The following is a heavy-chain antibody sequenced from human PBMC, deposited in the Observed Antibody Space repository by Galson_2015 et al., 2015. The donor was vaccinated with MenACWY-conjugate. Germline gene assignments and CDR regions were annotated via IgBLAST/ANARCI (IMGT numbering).Heavy chain of an antibody. Sequence: LSLTCAVSGGSISGTNWWSWVRQPPGKGLEWIGEIYHSGSINYNPSLKRRIIISVDKSKNQFHLQLPSVTAAATAVYYCVANGYYSLEHWGQGTPVTIST. V-gene: IGHV4-4*02. D-gene: IGHD1-1*01. CDR3: VANGYYSLEH. CDR2: IYHSGSI. CDR1: GGSISGTNW. J-gene: IGHJ4*01.